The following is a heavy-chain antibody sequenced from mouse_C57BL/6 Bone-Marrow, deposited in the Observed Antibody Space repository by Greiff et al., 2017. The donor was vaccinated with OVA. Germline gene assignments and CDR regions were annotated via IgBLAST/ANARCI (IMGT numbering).Heavy chain of an antibody. CDR2: IYPRSGNT. Sequence: VQLQQSGAELARPGASVKLSCKASGYTFTSYGISWVKQRTGQGLEWIGEIYPRSGNTYYNEKFKGKATLTADKSSSTAYMELRSLTSEDSAVYFCARSGGLRRGDYFDYWGQGTTLTVSS. CDR3: ARSGGLRRGDYFDY. CDR1: GYTFTSYG. J-gene: IGHJ2*01. V-gene: IGHV1-81*01. D-gene: IGHD2-2*01.